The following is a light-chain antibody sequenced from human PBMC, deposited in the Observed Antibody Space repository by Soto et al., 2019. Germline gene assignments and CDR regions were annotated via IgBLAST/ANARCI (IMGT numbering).Light chain of an antibody. J-gene: IGKJ4*01. Sequence: EIVLTQSPGTLSLSPGERATLSCRASQSVRSNYLAWYQQKPGRAPRLLIYGASSRATGTPDRFSGSGSGTDFTLTISRLEPEDFAVYYCQQYGSSPRAFGGGTKVEI. CDR3: QQYGSSPRA. V-gene: IGKV3-20*01. CDR2: GAS. CDR1: QSVRSNY.